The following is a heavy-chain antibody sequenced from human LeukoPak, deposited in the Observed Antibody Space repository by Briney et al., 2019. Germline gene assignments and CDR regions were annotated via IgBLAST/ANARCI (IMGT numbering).Heavy chain of an antibody. CDR2: FDPEDGET. Sequence: GASVKVSCKVSGYTLTELSIHWVRQAPGKGLEWMGGFDPEDGETIYPQRFQGRVTMTEDTSTDTAYMELSSLRSEDAAVYYCATVSYYYDSSGYQGYFQHWGQGTLVTVSS. V-gene: IGHV1-24*01. CDR1: GYTLTELS. CDR3: ATVSYYYDSSGYQGYFQH. D-gene: IGHD3-22*01. J-gene: IGHJ1*01.